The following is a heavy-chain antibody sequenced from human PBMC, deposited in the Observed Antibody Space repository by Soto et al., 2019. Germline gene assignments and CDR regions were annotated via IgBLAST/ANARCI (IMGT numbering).Heavy chain of an antibody. J-gene: IGHJ6*02. D-gene: IGHD6-19*01. Sequence: EVQLVESGGGLVKPGGSLTLTCAASGFTFSSSSMYWVRQAPGTGLEWVSSITSLSSYIYYADSVTGRFTVSRDNGQNFMYQQMNSMRADETAVYYCARCSSSGWVGEYYGYYGMDVWGQGTTVTVSS. CDR3: ARCSSSGWVGEYYGYYGMDV. CDR2: ITSLSSYI. V-gene: IGHV3-21*01. CDR1: GFTFSSSS.